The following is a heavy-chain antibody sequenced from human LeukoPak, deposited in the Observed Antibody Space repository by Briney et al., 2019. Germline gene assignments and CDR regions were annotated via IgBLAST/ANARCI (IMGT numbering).Heavy chain of an antibody. Sequence: GGPLSFSGPASGFPAGRNNLSWFRKPPGKGLEWVSVIYSGGSTYYADSVKGRFTISRDNSKNTLYLQMNSLRAEDTAVYYCASLVSLWGQGTLVTVSS. V-gene: IGHV3-53*01. CDR3: ASLVSL. CDR2: IYSGGST. CDR1: GFPAGRNN. J-gene: IGHJ4*02.